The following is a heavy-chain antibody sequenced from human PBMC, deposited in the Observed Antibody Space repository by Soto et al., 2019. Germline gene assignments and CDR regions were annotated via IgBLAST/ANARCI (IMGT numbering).Heavy chain of an antibody. Sequence: PSETLSLTCTVSGGSISSSSYYWGWIRQPPGKGLEWIGSIYYSGSTYYNPSLKSRVTISVDTSKNQFSLKLSSVTAADTAVYYCARLLLAARPWNWFDPWGQGTLVTVSS. CDR2: IYYSGST. D-gene: IGHD6-6*01. CDR3: ARLLLAARPWNWFDP. J-gene: IGHJ5*02. CDR1: GGSISSSSYY. V-gene: IGHV4-39*01.